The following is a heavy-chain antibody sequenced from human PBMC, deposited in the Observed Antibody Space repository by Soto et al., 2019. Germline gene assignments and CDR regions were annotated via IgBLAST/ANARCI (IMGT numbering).Heavy chain of an antibody. CDR2: IYAGDSDT. CDR3: ASRLYCGGDCYSEVSYYYGMDV. CDR1: GYSFNSYW. J-gene: IGHJ6*02. Sequence: PGESLKISCKGSGYSFNSYWIGWVRQMPGKGLEWMGIIYAGDSDTRYSPSFQGQVTISADKSISPAYLQWSSLKASDTAMYYCASRLYCGGDCYSEVSYYYGMDVWGQGTTVTVSS. V-gene: IGHV5-51*01. D-gene: IGHD2-21*02.